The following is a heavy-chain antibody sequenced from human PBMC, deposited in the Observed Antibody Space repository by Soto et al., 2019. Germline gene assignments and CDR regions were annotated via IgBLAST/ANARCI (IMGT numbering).Heavy chain of an antibody. CDR2: ISGSGGST. Sequence: PGGSLRLSCAASGFTFSSYAMSWVRQAPGKGLEWVSTISGSGGSTYYADSVKGRFSISRDISKNTLYLQMNSLRAEDTAVYYCVKGSDPQKLLIVGGNSGGYRGQGTLVTVSS. D-gene: IGHD1-26*01. CDR1: GFTFSSYA. V-gene: IGHV3-23*01. J-gene: IGHJ4*02. CDR3: VKGSDPQKLLIVGGNSGGY.